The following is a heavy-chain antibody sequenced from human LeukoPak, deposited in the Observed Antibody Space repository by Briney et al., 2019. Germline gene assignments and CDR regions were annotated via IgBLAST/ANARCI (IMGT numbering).Heavy chain of an antibody. Sequence: SETLSLTCVVSGASVSSSHWNWIRQLPGKGLEWIGCLSYTGKTDYNPSLTSRVTISLDTPKNQVSLKLRFVTAADTAVYYCSEGYFEPFAHWGQGILVTVSS. CDR3: SEGYFEPFAH. V-gene: IGHV4-59*02. CDR2: LSYTGKT. J-gene: IGHJ4*02. D-gene: IGHD2/OR15-2a*01. CDR1: GASVSSSH.